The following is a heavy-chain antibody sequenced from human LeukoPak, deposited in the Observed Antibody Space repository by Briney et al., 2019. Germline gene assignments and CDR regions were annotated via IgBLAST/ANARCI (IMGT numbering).Heavy chain of an antibody. J-gene: IGHJ5*02. CDR1: GGSISSYY. CDR2: IYYSGST. V-gene: IGHV4-59*01. Sequence: SETLSLTCTVSGGSISSYYWSWIRQPPGKGLEWIGYIYYSGSTNYNPSLKSRVTISVDTSKNQFSLKLSSVNAADTAVYYCARDSAWSWFDPWGQGTLVTVSS. CDR3: ARDSAWSWFDP. D-gene: IGHD2-15*01.